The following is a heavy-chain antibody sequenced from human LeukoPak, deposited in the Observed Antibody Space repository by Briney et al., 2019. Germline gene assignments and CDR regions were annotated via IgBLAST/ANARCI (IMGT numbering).Heavy chain of an antibody. Sequence: GGSLTLSCAASGFRFSSNAMSWVRQALGKGLEWVSGISGSGGSTNYADSVKGRFTISRDTSKSTLYLQMNRLRGEDTAIYYCVAYDPLDYWGQGTLVTVSS. CDR2: ISGSGGST. CDR3: VAYDPLDY. D-gene: IGHD3-16*01. CDR1: GFRFSSNA. J-gene: IGHJ4*02. V-gene: IGHV3-23*01.